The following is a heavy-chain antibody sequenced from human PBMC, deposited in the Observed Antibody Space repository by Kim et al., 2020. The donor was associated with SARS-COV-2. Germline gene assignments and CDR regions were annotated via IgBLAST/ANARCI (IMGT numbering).Heavy chain of an antibody. Sequence: ASVKVSCKTSGYSFTSYAIHWVRQAPGQRLEWVALVAANGVIKPSQRFQDRFTFTRDTSASTAYMELSSLTSEDTAIYFCVREPTNRVFFDYWGQGTLVTVSS. V-gene: IGHV1-3*01. CDR2: VAANGVI. J-gene: IGHJ4*02. CDR1: GYSFTSYA. CDR3: VREPTNRVFFDY.